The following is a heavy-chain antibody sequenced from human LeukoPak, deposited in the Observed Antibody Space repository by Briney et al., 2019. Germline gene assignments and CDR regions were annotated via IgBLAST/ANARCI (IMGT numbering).Heavy chain of an antibody. J-gene: IGHJ3*02. CDR2: MNPNSGNT. D-gene: IGHD6-19*01. CDR3: ARDVRAVADQSDDAFDI. Sequence: GASVKVSCKASGYTLTSYDINWVRQATGQGLEWMGWMNPNSGNTGYAQKFQGRVTMTRNTSISTAYMELSSLRSEDTAVYYCARDVRAVADQSDDAFDIWGQGTMVTVSS. CDR1: GYTLTSYD. V-gene: IGHV1-8*01.